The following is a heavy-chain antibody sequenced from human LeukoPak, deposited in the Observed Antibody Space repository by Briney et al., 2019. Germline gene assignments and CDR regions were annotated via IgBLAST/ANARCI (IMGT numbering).Heavy chain of an antibody. CDR3: AQQVGYCSSGSCYFTY. Sequence: GGSLRLSCAASGFSFNAYAMSWVRQAPGKGLEWVSAISNTGGSTYYADSVKGRFTISRDKSKNTLSLQMNSLRAEDTAVYYCAQQVGYCSSGSCYFTYWGQGTLVTVSS. CDR2: ISNTGGST. CDR1: GFSFNAYA. D-gene: IGHD2-15*01. V-gene: IGHV3-23*01. J-gene: IGHJ1*01.